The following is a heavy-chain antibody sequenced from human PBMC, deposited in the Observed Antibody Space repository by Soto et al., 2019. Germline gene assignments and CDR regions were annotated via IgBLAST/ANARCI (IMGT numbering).Heavy chain of an antibody. CDR2: IYSGGST. CDR1: GFTVSSNY. Sequence: EVQLVESGGGLVQPGGSLRLSCAASGFTVSSNYVSWVRQAPGKGLEWVSVIYSGGSTYYADSVKGRFTISRDNSKNTLYLQMNSLRAEDTAVYYCARERNYYDSSGHFDYWGQGTLVTVSS. V-gene: IGHV3-66*01. D-gene: IGHD3-22*01. CDR3: ARERNYYDSSGHFDY. J-gene: IGHJ4*02.